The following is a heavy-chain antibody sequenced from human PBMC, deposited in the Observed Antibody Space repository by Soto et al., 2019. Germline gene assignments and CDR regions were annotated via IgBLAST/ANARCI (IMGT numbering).Heavy chain of an antibody. Sequence: GGSLRLSCAASGFTFSSYGMHWVRQAPGKGLEWVSGISCNSGSIGYADSVKGRFTISRDNSKNSLYLQMNSLRAEDTALYYWAKDMAGFGVVIMPYYYGMDVCGQVPTATVSS. CDR2: ISCNSGSI. V-gene: IGHV3-9*01. CDR1: GFTFSSYG. CDR3: AKDMAGFGVVIMPYYYGMDV. J-gene: IGHJ6*02. D-gene: IGHD3-3*01.